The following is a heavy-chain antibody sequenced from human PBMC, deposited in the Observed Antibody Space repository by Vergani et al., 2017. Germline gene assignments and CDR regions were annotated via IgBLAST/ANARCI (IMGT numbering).Heavy chain of an antibody. CDR1: GFTFSSYS. CDR2: ISSSSSTI. CDR3: AREGKSSSWYDYGDYLGYYYYGMDV. J-gene: IGHJ6*02. Sequence: EVQLVESGGGLVQPGGSLRLSCAASGFTFSSYSMNWVRQAPGKGLEWVSYISSSSSTIYYADCVKGRFTISRDNAKNSLYLQMNSLRAEDKAVYYCAREGKSSSWYDYGDYLGYYYYGMDVWGQGTTVTVSS. D-gene: IGHD4-17*01. V-gene: IGHV3-48*01.